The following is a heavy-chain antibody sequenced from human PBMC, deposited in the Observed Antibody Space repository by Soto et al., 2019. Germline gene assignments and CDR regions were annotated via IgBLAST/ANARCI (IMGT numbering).Heavy chain of an antibody. CDR3: ARGPIAAGRAPSFDY. V-gene: IGHV4-34*01. D-gene: IGHD6-6*01. J-gene: IGHJ4*02. CDR1: GGSFSGYY. CDR2: INHSGST. Sequence: QVQLQQWGAGLLKPSETLSLTCAVYGGSFSGYYWSWIRQPPGKGLEWIGEINHSGSTNYNPSLKSRVTLSVDTSKNQFSLKLSSVTAADTAVYYCARGPIAAGRAPSFDYWGQGTLVTVSS.